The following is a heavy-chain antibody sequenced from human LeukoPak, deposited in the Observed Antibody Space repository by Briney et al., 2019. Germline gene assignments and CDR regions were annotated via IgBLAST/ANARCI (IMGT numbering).Heavy chain of an antibody. Sequence: GSLRLSCAASGFTFSSYAMRWVRQAPGKGLEWVAVISYDGSNKFYADSVKGRFTLSRDNSKNTLYLQMNSLRIEDTAVYYCGRGSVGFGELNYWGQGTLVTVSS. CDR1: GFTFSSYA. CDR3: GRGSVGFGELNY. CDR2: ISYDGSNK. V-gene: IGHV3-30-3*01. J-gene: IGHJ4*02. D-gene: IGHD3-10*01.